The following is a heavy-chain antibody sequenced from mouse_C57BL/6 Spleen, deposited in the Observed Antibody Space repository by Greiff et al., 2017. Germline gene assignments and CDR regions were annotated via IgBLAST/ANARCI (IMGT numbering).Heavy chain of an antibody. J-gene: IGHJ2*01. CDR2: IDPSDSET. D-gene: IGHD1-1*01. V-gene: IGHV1-52*01. Sequence: QVQLQQPGAELVRPGSSVKLSCKASGYTFTSYWMHWVKQRPIQGLEWIGNIDPSDSETHYNQKFKDKATLTVDKSSSTAYMQLSSLTSEDSAVXYWARGPYYSSSYFDDWGKGTTLTVAS. CDR3: ARGPYYSSSYFDD. CDR1: GYTFTSYW.